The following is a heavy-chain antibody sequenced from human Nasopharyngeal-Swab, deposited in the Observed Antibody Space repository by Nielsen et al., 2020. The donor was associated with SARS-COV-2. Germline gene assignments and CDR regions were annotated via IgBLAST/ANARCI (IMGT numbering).Heavy chain of an antibody. Sequence: ESLKIPCAASGFTFSDYTMYWVRQASGQGLELVFSISSSGSYMYYTDSVKGRFTISRDNAKNSLFLQMNSLRAEETAIYYCVRGSYGHYDSWGQGALITVSS. J-gene: IGHJ5*01. V-gene: IGHV3-21*06. CDR1: GFTFSDYT. CDR3: VRGSYGHYDS. D-gene: IGHD4-17*01. CDR2: ISSSGSYM.